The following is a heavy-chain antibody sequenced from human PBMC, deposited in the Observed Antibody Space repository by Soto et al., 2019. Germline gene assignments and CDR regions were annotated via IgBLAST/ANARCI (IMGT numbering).Heavy chain of an antibody. CDR1: GYSFTTYW. CDR2: IDPSDSYT. J-gene: IGHJ4*02. Sequence: PGESLKISCKGSGYSFTTYWISWVCQMPGKGLEWMGKIDPSDSYTNYSPSFQGHVTISTDKSINTAYLQWSSLKASDTAMYYCARHSGPYSRTSPVTYWGQGTLVTVSS. CDR3: ARHSGPYSRTSPVTY. V-gene: IGHV5-10-1*01. D-gene: IGHD6-13*01.